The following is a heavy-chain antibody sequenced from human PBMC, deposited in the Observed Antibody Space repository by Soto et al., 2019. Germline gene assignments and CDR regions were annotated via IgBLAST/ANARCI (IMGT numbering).Heavy chain of an antibody. J-gene: IGHJ3*02. Sequence: SETLPLTCTVSGSAVNDYYWNWVRQPLGKGLEWIGVIHYTGSRIFNPSLQSRVTMSVDVSQNQFSLRLNSVTAADTAIYHCARWRDLVVKAFDIWGQGTTV. CDR2: IHYTGSR. CDR3: ARWRDLVVKAFDI. V-gene: IGHV4-59*02. D-gene: IGHD2-21*02. CDR1: GSAVNDYY.